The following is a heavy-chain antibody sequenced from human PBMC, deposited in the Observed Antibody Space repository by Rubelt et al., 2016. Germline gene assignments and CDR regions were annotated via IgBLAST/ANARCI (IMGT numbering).Heavy chain of an antibody. Sequence: SYYWSWIRQPPGKGLEWIGYIYYSGSTNYNPSLKSRVTISVDTSKNQFSLKLSSVTAADTAVYYCARDWQQRGAHFDYWGQGTLVTVSS. CDR1: SYY. CDR3: ARDWQQRGAHFDY. D-gene: IGHD6-13*01. J-gene: IGHJ4*02. CDR2: IYYSGST. V-gene: IGHV4-59*12.